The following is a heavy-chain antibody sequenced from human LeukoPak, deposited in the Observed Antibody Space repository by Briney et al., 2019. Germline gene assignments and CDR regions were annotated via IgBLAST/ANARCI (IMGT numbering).Heavy chain of an antibody. J-gene: IGHJ4*02. V-gene: IGHV6-1*01. CDR3: SRELAWGPADY. CDR1: GDSVSSNSDA. Sequence: SQTLSLTCAISGDSVSSNSDAWGWIRQSPSRGLEWLGRTYYRSGWHNDYALSVESRITINPDTSKNQVSLQLTSVTPEDTAVYYCSRELAWGPADYWGQGTLVTVSS. D-gene: IGHD7-27*01. CDR2: TYYRSGWHN.